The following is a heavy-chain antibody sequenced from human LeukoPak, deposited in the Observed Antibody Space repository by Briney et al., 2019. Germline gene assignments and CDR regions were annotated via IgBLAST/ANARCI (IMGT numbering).Heavy chain of an antibody. D-gene: IGHD5-18*01. Sequence: SVKVSCKASGGTFSSYAISWVRQAPGQGLEWMGGIIPIFGTANYAQKFQGRVTITADESTSTAYMELSSLGSEDTAVYYCARDDTAMVTPLDYWGQGTLVTVSS. CDR2: IIPIFGTA. V-gene: IGHV1-69*13. J-gene: IGHJ4*02. CDR1: GGTFSSYA. CDR3: ARDDTAMVTPLDY.